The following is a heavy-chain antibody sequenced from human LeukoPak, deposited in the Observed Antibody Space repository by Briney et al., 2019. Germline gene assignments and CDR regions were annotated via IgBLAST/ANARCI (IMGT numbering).Heavy chain of an antibody. CDR2: ISSSSSTI. CDR3: AKDKNYEIDY. CDR1: GFTFSSYS. V-gene: IGHV3-48*01. J-gene: IGHJ4*02. D-gene: IGHD1-7*01. Sequence: GGSLRLSCAASGFTFSSYSMNWVRQAPGKGLEWVSYISSSSSTIYYADSVKGRFTISRDNPKNTLYLQMNSLRAEDTAVYYCAKDKNYEIDYWGQGTLVTVSS.